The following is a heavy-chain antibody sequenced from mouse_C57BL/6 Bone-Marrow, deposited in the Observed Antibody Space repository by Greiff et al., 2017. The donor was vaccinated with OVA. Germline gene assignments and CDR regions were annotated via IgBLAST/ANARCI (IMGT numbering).Heavy chain of an antibody. CDR1: GYAFTNYL. V-gene: IGHV1-54*01. J-gene: IGHJ2*01. CDR2: LNPGSGGT. Sequence: VQLQQSGAELVRPGTSVKVSCKASGYAFTNYLIEWVKQRPGQGLEWIGVLNPGSGGTNYNEKFKGKATLTADKSSSTAYMQLRSLTSEDSAVYCCARSLITTVVAHFDYWGQGTTLTVSS. CDR3: ARSLITTVVAHFDY. D-gene: IGHD1-1*01.